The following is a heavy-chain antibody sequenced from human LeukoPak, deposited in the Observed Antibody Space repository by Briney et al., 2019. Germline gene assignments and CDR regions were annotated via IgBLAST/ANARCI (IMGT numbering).Heavy chain of an antibody. D-gene: IGHD3-22*01. J-gene: IGHJ4*02. Sequence: GSLRLSCAASGFTFSSYGMSWVRQPPGKGLEWIGETNHSGSTTYNPSLKSRVTISVDTSKKQFSLNLNSVTAADTAVYYCRAGWDESRGYPRFDYWGQGTLVTVSS. V-gene: IGHV4-34*08. CDR3: RAGWDESRGYPRFDY. CDR1: GFTFSSYG. CDR2: TNHSGST.